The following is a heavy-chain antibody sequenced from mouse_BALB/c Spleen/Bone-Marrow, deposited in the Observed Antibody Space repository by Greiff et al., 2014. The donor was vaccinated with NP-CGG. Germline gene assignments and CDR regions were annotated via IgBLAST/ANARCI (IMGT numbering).Heavy chain of an antibody. CDR1: GFTFSSYG. CDR2: INSNGGST. J-gene: IGHJ4*01. D-gene: IGHD2-3*01. V-gene: IGHV5-6-3*01. CDR3: ARDGYYVFYAMDY. Sequence: EVKLVESGGGLVQPGGSLKLSCAASGFTFSSYGMSWVRQTPDKRLELVATINSNGGSTYYPDSVKGRFTISRDNAKNTLYLQMSSLKSEDTAMYYCARDGYYVFYAMDYWGQGTSVTVSP.